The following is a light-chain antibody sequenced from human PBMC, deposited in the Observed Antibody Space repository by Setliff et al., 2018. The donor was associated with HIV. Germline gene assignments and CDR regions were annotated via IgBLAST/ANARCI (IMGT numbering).Light chain of an antibody. J-gene: IGLJ1*01. CDR3: CSYAGASIQYI. CDR1: SSDIGTYNL. V-gene: IGLV2-23*02. CDR2: EVN. Sequence: ALAQPASVSGSPGQSITISCTGTSSDIGTYNLVSWYQQHPGKAPKVIIYEVNKRPSGVSNRFSASKSGNTASLTISGLQAEDEAEYYCCSYAGASIQYIFGVGTKAPS.